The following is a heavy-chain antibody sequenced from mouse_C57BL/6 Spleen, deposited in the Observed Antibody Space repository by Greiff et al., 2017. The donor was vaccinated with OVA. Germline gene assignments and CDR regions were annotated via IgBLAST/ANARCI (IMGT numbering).Heavy chain of an antibody. V-gene: IGHV1-54*01. J-gene: IGHJ3*01. CDR2: INPGSGGT. Sequence: VQLQESGAELVRPGTSVKVSCKASGYAFTNYLIEWVKQRPGQGLEWIGVINPGSGGTNYNEKFKGKATLTADKSSSTAYMQLSSLTSEDSAVYFCARSGEWDGVWFAYWGQGTLVTVSA. CDR3: ARSGEWDGVWFAY. D-gene: IGHD4-1*01. CDR1: GYAFTNYL.